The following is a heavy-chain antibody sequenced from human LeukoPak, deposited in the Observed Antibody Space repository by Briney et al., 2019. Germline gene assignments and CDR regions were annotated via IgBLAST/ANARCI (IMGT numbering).Heavy chain of an antibody. CDR3: ARARYYYYYYMDV. Sequence: ASVKVSCKASVYTFTSYGISWVRQAPGQGLEWMGWISAYNGNTNYAQKLQGRVTMTTETSTRTAYMELRSLRSDDTAVYYCARARYYYYYYMDVWGKGTTVTISS. J-gene: IGHJ6*03. CDR2: ISAYNGNT. V-gene: IGHV1-18*01. CDR1: VYTFTSYG.